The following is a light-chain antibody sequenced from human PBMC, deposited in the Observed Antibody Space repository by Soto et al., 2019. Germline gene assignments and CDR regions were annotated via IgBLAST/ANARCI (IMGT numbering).Light chain of an antibody. J-gene: IGKJ1*01. CDR1: QSISSY. CDR2: AAS. V-gene: IGKV1-39*01. CDR3: QQSYSTRWT. Sequence: DIQMTQSPSSLSASVGDRVTITCRASQSISSYLNWYQQKPGKPPKLLIYAASSLQSGVPSRFSGSGSGTDCTLTISSLQPEDFATYYGQQSYSTRWTFGQGTKVEIK.